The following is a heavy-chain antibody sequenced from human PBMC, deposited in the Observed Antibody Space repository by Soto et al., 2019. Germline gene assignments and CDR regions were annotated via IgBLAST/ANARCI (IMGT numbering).Heavy chain of an antibody. CDR3: AKLPLYYDFWSGYYLGDY. J-gene: IGHJ4*02. D-gene: IGHD3-3*01. CDR1: GFTFSSYA. Sequence: LSFAASGFTFSSYAMSWVRQAPGKGLEWVSAISGSGGSTYYADSVKGRFTISRDNSKNTLYLQMNSLRAEDTAVYYCAKLPLYYDFWSGYYLGDYWGQGTLVTVSS. V-gene: IGHV3-23*01. CDR2: ISGSGGST.